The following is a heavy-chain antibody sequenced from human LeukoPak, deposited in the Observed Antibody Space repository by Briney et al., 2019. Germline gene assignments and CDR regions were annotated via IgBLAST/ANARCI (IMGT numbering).Heavy chain of an antibody. D-gene: IGHD2-2*01. Sequence: PGGSLRLSCAASGFTFSSYWMSWVRQAPGKGLEWVANIKQDGSEKYYVDSVKGRFTISRDNAKNSLYLQMNGLTAEDTALYYCARRLVTAGITDFFDSWGQGTLVSVSS. V-gene: IGHV3-7*05. J-gene: IGHJ4*02. CDR2: IKQDGSEK. CDR1: GFTFSSYW. CDR3: ARRLVTAGITDFFDS.